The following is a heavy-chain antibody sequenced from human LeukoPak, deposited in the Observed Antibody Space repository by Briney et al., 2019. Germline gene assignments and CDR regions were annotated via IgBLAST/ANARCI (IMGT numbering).Heavy chain of an antibody. D-gene: IGHD2-2*01. J-gene: IGHJ4*02. V-gene: IGHV3-11*01. CDR1: GFTFSDYY. Sequence: GGSLRLSCPASGFTFSDYYMSWIRQAPGKGLEWVSYISSSGSTIYYADSVKGRFTISRDNAKNSLYLQMNSLRAEDTAVYYCARYCSSTSCRFDYWGQGTLVTVSS. CDR2: ISSSGSTI. CDR3: ARYCSSTSCRFDY.